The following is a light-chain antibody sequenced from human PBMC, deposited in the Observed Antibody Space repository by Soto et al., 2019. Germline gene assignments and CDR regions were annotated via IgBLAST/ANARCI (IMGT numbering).Light chain of an antibody. J-gene: IGKJ2*01. CDR1: QSISHS. CDR3: QQSYSTPYT. V-gene: IGKV1-39*01. Sequence: DIQMTQSPSSLSASVGDKVTITCSASQSISHSLNWYQQKPGKAPKLLIYATCSLQSGVPSRFSGSGSGTDFTLTISSLQPEDFATYYCQQSYSTPYTFGQGTKLEIK. CDR2: ATC.